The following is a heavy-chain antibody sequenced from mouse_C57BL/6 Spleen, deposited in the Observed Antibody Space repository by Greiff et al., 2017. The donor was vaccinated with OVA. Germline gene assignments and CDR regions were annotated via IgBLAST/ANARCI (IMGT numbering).Heavy chain of an antibody. V-gene: IGHV1-4*01. Sequence: VQLQESGAELARPGASVKMSCKASGYTFTSYTMHWVKQRPGQGLEWIGYINPSSGYTKYNQKFKDKATLTADKSSSTAYMQLSSLTSEDTAVYYGANSLITTVGVFDYWGQGTTLTVSS. CDR2: INPSSGYT. CDR1: GYTFTSYT. D-gene: IGHD1-1*01. J-gene: IGHJ2*01. CDR3: ANSLITTVGVFDY.